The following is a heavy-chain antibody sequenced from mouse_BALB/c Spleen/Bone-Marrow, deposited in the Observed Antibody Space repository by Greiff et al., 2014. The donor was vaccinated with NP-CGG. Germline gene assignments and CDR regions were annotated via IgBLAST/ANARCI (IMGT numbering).Heavy chain of an antibody. J-gene: IGHJ4*01. Sequence: EVQLQQSGPELVKPGASVKMSCKASGYAFTRYVMYWVKQKPGQGLEWIGYINPYNDGTKYNEKFKGKATLTSDKSSSTAYMELSSLTSEDSAVYYCARSLLRADYWGQGTSVTDSS. D-gene: IGHD1-1*01. CDR1: GYAFTRYV. V-gene: IGHV1-14*01. CDR2: INPYNDGT. CDR3: ARSLLRADY.